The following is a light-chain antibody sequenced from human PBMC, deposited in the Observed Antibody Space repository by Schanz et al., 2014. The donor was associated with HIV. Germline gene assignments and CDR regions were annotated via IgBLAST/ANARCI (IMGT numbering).Light chain of an antibody. Sequence: QSVLTQPPSASGTPGQRVTISCSGSSSNFSSNAVNWYQQLPGTAPKLVIYNTYHRPSGVPDRFSGSGSGTSASLAISGLQSQDEADFFCATWDDSLNGWVFGGGTKLTVL. V-gene: IGLV1-44*01. CDR3: ATWDDSLNGWV. J-gene: IGLJ3*02. CDR1: SSNFSSNA. CDR2: NTY.